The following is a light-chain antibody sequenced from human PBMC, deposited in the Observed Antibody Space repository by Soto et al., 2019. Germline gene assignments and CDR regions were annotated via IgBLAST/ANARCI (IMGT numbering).Light chain of an antibody. Sequence: DIQMTQSPSTLAASVGDRVTITCRASQSISSWLGWYQQKPGKAPKLLIYDASSLESGVPSRFSGSGSGTEFILTISSLQPDDFATYYCQQYNSFWTFGQGTKVEVK. V-gene: IGKV1-5*01. CDR3: QQYNSFWT. CDR1: QSISSW. J-gene: IGKJ1*01. CDR2: DAS.